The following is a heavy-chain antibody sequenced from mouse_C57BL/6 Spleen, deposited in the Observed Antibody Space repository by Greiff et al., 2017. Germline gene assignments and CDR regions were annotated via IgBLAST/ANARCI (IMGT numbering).Heavy chain of an antibody. D-gene: IGHD2-2*01. Sequence: QVHVKQSGPGLVAPSQSLSITCTVSGFSLTSYGVHWVRQPPGKGLEWLVVIWSDGSTTYNSALKSRLSISKDNSKSQVFLKMNSLQTDDTAMYYCARRGGYDFGYYAMDYWGQGTSVTVSS. CDR3: ARRGGYDFGYYAMDY. CDR1: GFSLTSYG. CDR2: IWSDGST. V-gene: IGHV2-6*03. J-gene: IGHJ4*01.